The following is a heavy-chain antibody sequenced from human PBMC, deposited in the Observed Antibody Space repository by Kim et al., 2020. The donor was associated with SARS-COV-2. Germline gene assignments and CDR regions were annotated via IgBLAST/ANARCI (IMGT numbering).Heavy chain of an antibody. V-gene: IGHV4-39*01. J-gene: IGHJ5*02. Sequence: SRVTISVDTSKNQFSLKLSSVTAADTAVYYCASTRRKWLVLGSSRFGWFDPWGQGTLVTVSS. D-gene: IGHD6-19*01. CDR3: ASTRRKWLVLGSSRFGWFDP.